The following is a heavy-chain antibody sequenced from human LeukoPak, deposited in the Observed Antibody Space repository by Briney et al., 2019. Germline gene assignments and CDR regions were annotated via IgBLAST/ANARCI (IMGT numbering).Heavy chain of an antibody. V-gene: IGHV3-74*01. D-gene: IGHD4-17*01. CDR3: ARTVDGDYVPDDAFDI. J-gene: IGHJ3*02. Sequence: PGGSLRLSCAASGFTFSSYWMHWVRQAPGKGLVWVSRINSDGSSTSYADSVKGRFTISRDNAKNTLYLQMNSLRAEDTAVYYCARTVDGDYVPDDAFDIWGQGTMVTVSS. CDR2: INSDGSST. CDR1: GFTFSSYW.